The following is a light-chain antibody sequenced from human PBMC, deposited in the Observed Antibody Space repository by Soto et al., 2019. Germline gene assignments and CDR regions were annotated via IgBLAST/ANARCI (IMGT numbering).Light chain of an antibody. V-gene: IGKV1-39*01. Sequence: DIQMTQSPSSLSASVGDRVTITCRASQSISSYLNWYQQKPGKAPKLLIYAASSLQSGVPSRFSGSGSGTDFTLTISSLQPEDFATDYCQQSYSTHTWTFGQGTKVEIK. CDR3: QQSYSTHTWT. J-gene: IGKJ1*01. CDR1: QSISSY. CDR2: AAS.